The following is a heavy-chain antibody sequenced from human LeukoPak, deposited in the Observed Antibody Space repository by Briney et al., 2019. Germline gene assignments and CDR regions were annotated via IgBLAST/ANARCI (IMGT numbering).Heavy chain of an antibody. Sequence: PGGSLRLSCAASGFTFSSYAMSWVRQAPGKGLEWVSVIYSGGSTYYADSVKGRFTISRDNSKNTLYLQMNSLRAEDTAVYYCARSYWDAYYYDSSGYPGAFDIWGQGTMVTVSS. CDR3: ARSYWDAYYYDSSGYPGAFDI. V-gene: IGHV3-66*01. CDR1: GFTFSSYA. D-gene: IGHD3-22*01. CDR2: IYSGGST. J-gene: IGHJ3*02.